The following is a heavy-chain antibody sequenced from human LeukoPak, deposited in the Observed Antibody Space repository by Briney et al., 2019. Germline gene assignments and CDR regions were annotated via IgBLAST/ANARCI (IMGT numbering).Heavy chain of an antibody. CDR2: IFPSSDEI. CDR1: GFTFSTYW. V-gene: IGHV3-23*01. CDR3: ATYRQIQVPFEF. J-gene: IGHJ4*02. Sequence: GSLRLSCGVSGFTFSTYWMSWVRQAPGKGLEWVSSIFPSSDEIHYADSVKGRFTISRDNSRSTLSLQMDSLRAEDTATYYCATYRQIQVPFEFWGQGTLVTVSS. D-gene: IGHD5-18*01.